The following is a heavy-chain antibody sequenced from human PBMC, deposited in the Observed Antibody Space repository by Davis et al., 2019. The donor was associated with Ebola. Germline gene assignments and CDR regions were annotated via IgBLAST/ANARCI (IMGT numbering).Heavy chain of an antibody. J-gene: IGHJ4*02. D-gene: IGHD6-13*01. CDR2: IHPGDSDT. CDR3: ARQKSWGSSWYLAY. CDR1: GYNFPNFW. V-gene: IGHV5-51*01. Sequence: WESLKISCTGSGYNFPNFWIGWVRQLPGKGLEWLGIIHPGDSDTRYSPSFQGQVMISADKSINTAYLQWSSLRASDTAMYYCARQKSWGSSWYLAYWGQGTLVTVSS.